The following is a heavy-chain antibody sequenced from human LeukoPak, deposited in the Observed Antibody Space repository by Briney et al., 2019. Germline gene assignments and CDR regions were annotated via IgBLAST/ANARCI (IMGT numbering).Heavy chain of an antibody. CDR2: ILFDGTNA. Sequence: WGSLRLSGAASGFTFSSYAIHWVRQDPGKGLEWVAVILFDGTNAFYADSVKGRFTISRDNSKNTLYLQLNSLRADDTAVYYCARARATVTRISSFDIWGQGTMVTVSS. CDR3: ARARATVTRISSFDI. CDR1: GFTFSSYA. V-gene: IGHV3-30*04. J-gene: IGHJ3*02. D-gene: IGHD4-17*01.